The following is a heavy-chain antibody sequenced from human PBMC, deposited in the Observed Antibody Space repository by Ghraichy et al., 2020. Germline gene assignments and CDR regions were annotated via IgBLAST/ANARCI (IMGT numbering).Heavy chain of an antibody. J-gene: IGHJ4*02. CDR3: ARQVRYYYDSTYYFDY. V-gene: IGHV4-59*08. CDR1: GGSISSYY. Sequence: SETLSLTCTVSGGSISSYYWSWIRQPPGKGLEWIGYIYYSGSTNYNPSLKSRVTISVDTSKNQFSLKLSSVTAADTAVYYCARQVRYYYDSTYYFDYWGQGTLVTVSS. D-gene: IGHD3-22*01. CDR2: IYYSGST.